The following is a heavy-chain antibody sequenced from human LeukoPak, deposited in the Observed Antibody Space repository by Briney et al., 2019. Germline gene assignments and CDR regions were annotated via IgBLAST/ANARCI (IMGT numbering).Heavy chain of an antibody. V-gene: IGHV3-23*01. CDR3: AKIGSAAAGTLWFDP. D-gene: IGHD6-13*01. J-gene: IGHJ5*02. CDR2: ISGSGGST. CDR1: GFTFSSYA. Sequence: PGGSLRLSCAAYGFTFSSYAMSWVRQAPGKGLEWVSAISGSGGSTYYADSVRGRFTISRDNSKNTLYLQMNSLRAEDTAVYYCAKIGSAAAGTLWFDPWGQGTLVTVSS.